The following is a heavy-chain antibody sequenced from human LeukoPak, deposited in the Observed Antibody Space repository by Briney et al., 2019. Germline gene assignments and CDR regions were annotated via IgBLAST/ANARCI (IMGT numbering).Heavy chain of an antibody. CDR1: GYTFTGYY. D-gene: IGHD6-13*01. J-gene: IGHJ4*02. CDR2: IIPIFGTA. V-gene: IGHV1-69*05. Sequence: ASVKVSCKASGYTFTGYYMHWVRQAPGQGLEWMGGIIPIFGTANYAQKFQGRVTITTDESTSTAYMELSSLRSEDTAVYYCASGHIAAAGTPTGYWGQGTLVTVSS. CDR3: ASGHIAAAGTPTGY.